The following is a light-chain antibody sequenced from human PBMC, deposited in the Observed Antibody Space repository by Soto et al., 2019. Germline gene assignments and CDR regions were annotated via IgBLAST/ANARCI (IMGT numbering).Light chain of an antibody. Sequence: DIQMTQSPSSVSASVGDRVTITCRASQGVSGWLAWYQQRPGKAPELLIYAVSNLQSGVPSRFSGSGSGTDFTLTISSLQPEDFATYYCQQANGFPATFGGGTRVEMK. V-gene: IGKV1-12*01. CDR1: QGVSGW. J-gene: IGKJ4*01. CDR2: AVS. CDR3: QQANGFPAT.